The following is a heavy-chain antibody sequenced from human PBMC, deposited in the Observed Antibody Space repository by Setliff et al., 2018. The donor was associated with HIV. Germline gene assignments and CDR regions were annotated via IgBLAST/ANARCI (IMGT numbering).Heavy chain of an antibody. CDR1: GYTFTSYY. CDR3: ARAPTLFGVEYYYYFGMDV. D-gene: IGHD3-3*01. V-gene: IGHV1-46*01. Sequence: ASVKVSCKASGYTFTSYYVHWVRQAPGQGLEWMGILNPSGDSTAYAQKFQGRVTMTRDTSTSTVYMELSSLKSDDTAVYYCARAPTLFGVEYYYYFGMDVWGQGTTVTVSS. J-gene: IGHJ6*02. CDR2: LNPSGDST.